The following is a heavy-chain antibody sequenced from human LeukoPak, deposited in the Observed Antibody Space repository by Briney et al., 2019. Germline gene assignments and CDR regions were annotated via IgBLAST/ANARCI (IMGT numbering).Heavy chain of an antibody. CDR1: GASVSSTDYI. J-gene: IGHJ3*02. Sequence: PSETLSLTCTVSGASVSSTDYIWNWLRQPAGQGLEWIGRIYASGNTDYNPSLKSRITMSLYTFKNQFSLNVNSVTSADSAVYFCASYREGYNYVPHALDIWGQGTVVTVSS. CDR2: IYASGNT. CDR3: ASYREGYNYVPHALDI. V-gene: IGHV4-61*02. D-gene: IGHD5-24*01.